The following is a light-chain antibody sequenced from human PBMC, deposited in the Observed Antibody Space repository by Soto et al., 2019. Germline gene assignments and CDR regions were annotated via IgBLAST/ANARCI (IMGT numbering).Light chain of an antibody. CDR3: QSYDVSLSGSFWV. Sequence: QSVLTQPPSVSGAPGQRVTISCTGSSSNIGAGYDVHWYQQLPGTAPKLLIYGNNNRPSGVPDRFSGSKSGTSASLAITGLQAEDEADYYCQSYDVSLSGSFWVFGGGTKVTVL. J-gene: IGLJ3*02. V-gene: IGLV1-40*01. CDR1: SSNIGAGYD. CDR2: GNN.